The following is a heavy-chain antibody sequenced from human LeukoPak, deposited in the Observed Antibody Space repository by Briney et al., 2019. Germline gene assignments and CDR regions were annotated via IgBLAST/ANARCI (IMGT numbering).Heavy chain of an antibody. CDR1: GFTFSTFA. Sequence: GGSLRLSCAASGFTFSTFAMIWVRQPPGKGLEWVSSIFPSGGEIHYADSVRGRFTISRDNSKSTLSLQMNSLRAEDTAIYCCATYRQVLLPFESWGQGTLVTVSS. D-gene: IGHD2-8*02. V-gene: IGHV3-23*01. CDR3: ATYRQVLLPFES. CDR2: IFPSGGEI. J-gene: IGHJ4*02.